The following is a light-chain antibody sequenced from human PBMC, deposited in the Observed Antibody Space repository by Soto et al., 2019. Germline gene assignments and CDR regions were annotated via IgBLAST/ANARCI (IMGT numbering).Light chain of an antibody. Sequence: EIVLTQSPGTLSLSPGERVTLSCRASQSVGNTYLAWYQQKPGQTPRLPMYGVSSRATGIPDRFSGSGSGTDVTLTITRLEPEDCAVYYCQQYGTSPRTFGQGTKLEIK. V-gene: IGKV3-20*01. J-gene: IGKJ2*01. CDR1: QSVGNTY. CDR2: GVS. CDR3: QQYGTSPRT.